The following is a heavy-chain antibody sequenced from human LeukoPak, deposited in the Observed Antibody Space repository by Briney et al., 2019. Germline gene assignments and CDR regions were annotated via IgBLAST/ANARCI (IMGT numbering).Heavy chain of an antibody. J-gene: IGHJ4*02. CDR1: GFTFSGYW. CDR3: ARESTVAGSYYFDY. V-gene: IGHV3-74*01. CDR2: INPGGSDT. Sequence: GGSLRLSRVASGFTFSGYWMHWVRQAPGKGPVWVSRINPGGSDTVYADSVKGRFTISRDNVNNTLYLQMSSLTADDTAVYYCARESTVAGSYYFDYWGQGTLATVAS. D-gene: IGHD6-19*01.